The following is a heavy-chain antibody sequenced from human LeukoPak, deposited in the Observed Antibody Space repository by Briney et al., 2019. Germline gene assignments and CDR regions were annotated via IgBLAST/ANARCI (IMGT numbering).Heavy chain of an antibody. V-gene: IGHV4-39*07. D-gene: IGHD3-22*01. CDR1: GGSISRSTYY. Sequence: SETLSLTCTVSGGSISRSTYYWGWIRQPPGKGLESIGNIFHSGSTYYNPSLQGRVTISIDTSKNQLSLQLSSVTAADTAMYYCAFYDTTGYYFDDSWGQGTLVTVSS. J-gene: IGHJ4*02. CDR2: IFHSGST. CDR3: AFYDTTGYYFDDS.